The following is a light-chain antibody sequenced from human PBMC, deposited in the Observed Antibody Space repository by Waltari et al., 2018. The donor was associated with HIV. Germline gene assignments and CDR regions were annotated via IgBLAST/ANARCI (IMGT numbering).Light chain of an antibody. CDR1: HSVNSY. Sequence: EIVLTQSPATLSLSPGERATLSCRATHSVNSYLAWYQQKPGQTPRLLIYDAANRATGIPARFSGSGSGTDFTLTISSREPEDFAVYYCQQRSNWPPGYTFGQGTKLEIK. CDR3: QQRSNWPPGYT. J-gene: IGKJ2*01. V-gene: IGKV3-11*01. CDR2: DAA.